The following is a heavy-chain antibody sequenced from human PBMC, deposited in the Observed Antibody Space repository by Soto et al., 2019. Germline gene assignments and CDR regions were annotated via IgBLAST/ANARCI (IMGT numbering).Heavy chain of an antibody. CDR1: GYTFTGYY. CDR3: ARDAYCGHDCDPPYRYYDL. CDR2: INPNSGGT. J-gene: IGHJ2*01. Sequence: ASVKVSCKASGYTFTGYYMHWVRQAPGQGLEWMGWINPNSGGTNYAQKFQGWVTMTRDTSISTAYMELSRLRSDDTAVYYCARDAYCGHDCDPPYRYYDLWGRGTLVTVSS. V-gene: IGHV1-2*04. D-gene: IGHD2-21*02.